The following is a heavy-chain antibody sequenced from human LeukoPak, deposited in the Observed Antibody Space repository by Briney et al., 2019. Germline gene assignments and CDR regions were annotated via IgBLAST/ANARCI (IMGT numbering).Heavy chain of an antibody. J-gene: IGHJ4*02. D-gene: IGHD5-12*01. Sequence: SETLSLTCTVSGGSISSSSYHWGWIRQPPGKGLEWIGSIYYSGSTYYNPSLKSRVTISVDTSKNQFSLKLSSVTAADTAVYYCARQAGYDLGAFDYWGQGTLVTVSS. V-gene: IGHV4-39*01. CDR3: ARQAGYDLGAFDY. CDR1: GGSISSSSYH. CDR2: IYYSGST.